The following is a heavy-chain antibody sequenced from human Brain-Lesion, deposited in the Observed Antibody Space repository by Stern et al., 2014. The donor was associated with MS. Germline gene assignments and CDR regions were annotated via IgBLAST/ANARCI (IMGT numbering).Heavy chain of an antibody. CDR1: GGSVSSTSYA. CDR2: IYYSGNT. Sequence: QLVESGPGLVKPSETLSLTCTVAGGSVSSTSYAWAWIRQPPGKGLEWIGPIYYSGNTYYSPSLKSRLTISPDTSQNQCSLQLRLVTAADTAVYYCAGEEDIRYCSGGSCTGNWFDPWGQGTLVTVSS. V-gene: IGHV4-39*01. D-gene: IGHD2-15*01. J-gene: IGHJ5*02. CDR3: AGEEDIRYCSGGSCTGNWFDP.